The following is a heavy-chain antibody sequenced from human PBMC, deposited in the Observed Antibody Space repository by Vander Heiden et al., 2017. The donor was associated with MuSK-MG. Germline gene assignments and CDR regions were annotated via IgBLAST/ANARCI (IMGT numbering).Heavy chain of an antibody. Sequence: LSCAASGFTFSSYGMHWVRQAPGKGLEWVAFIRYDGSNKYYADSVKGRFTISRDNSKNTLYLQMNSLRAEDTAVYYCAKVKIAAAGLFDYWGQGTLVTVSS. CDR1: GFTFSSYG. V-gene: IGHV3-30*02. D-gene: IGHD6-13*01. CDR3: AKVKIAAAGLFDY. J-gene: IGHJ4*02. CDR2: IRYDGSNK.